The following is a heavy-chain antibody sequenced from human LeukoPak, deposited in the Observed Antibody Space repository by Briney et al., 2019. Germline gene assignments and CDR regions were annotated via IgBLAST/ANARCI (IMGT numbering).Heavy chain of an antibody. CDR3: ARETIAARVLG. CDR2: ISTSSSYI. CDR1: GFTFSSYS. D-gene: IGHD6-6*01. V-gene: IGHV3-21*01. J-gene: IGHJ4*02. Sequence: KPGGSLRLSCAASGFTFSSYSMDWVRQAPGKGLEWVSSISTSSSYIYYADSVKGRFTISRDNAKNSLYLQMNSLRAEDTAVYYCARETIAARVLGWGQGTLVTVSS.